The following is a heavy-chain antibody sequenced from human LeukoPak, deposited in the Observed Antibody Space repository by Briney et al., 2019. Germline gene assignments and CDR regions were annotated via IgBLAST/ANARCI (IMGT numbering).Heavy chain of an antibody. J-gene: IGHJ6*02. Sequence: VESLQISCKGSGYSSTSYWIGWVRQMPGKGLEWMGIIYPVDSDTRYTPSFQGQVTISADKSISTAYLQWSSLKASDTAMYYCAREADCGGDCDYGMDVWGQGTMDTVSS. CDR2: IYPVDSDT. V-gene: IGHV5-51*01. D-gene: IGHD2-21*02. CDR1: GYSSTSYW. CDR3: AREADCGGDCDYGMDV.